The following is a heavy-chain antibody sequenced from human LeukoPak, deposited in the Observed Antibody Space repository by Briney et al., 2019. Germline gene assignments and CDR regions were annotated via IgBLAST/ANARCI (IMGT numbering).Heavy chain of an antibody. V-gene: IGHV4-31*03. CDR1: GGSISSGGYY. D-gene: IGHD2-2*02. CDR3: ARDIPGYSPSSNYGMDV. J-gene: IGHJ6*02. CDR2: IYYSGGT. Sequence: PSETLSLTCTVSGGSISSGGYYWSWIRQHPGKGLEWIGYIYYSGGTYYNPSLKSRVTISVDTSKNQFSLKLSSVTAADTAVYYCARDIPGYSPSSNYGMDVWGQGTTVTVSS.